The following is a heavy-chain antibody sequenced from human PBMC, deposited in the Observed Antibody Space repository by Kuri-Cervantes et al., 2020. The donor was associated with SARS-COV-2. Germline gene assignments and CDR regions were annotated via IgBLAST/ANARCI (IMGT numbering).Heavy chain of an antibody. Sequence: SVTVSCQASGGAFSSYAISWVRQAPGQGLEWMGGINHIFGTANYAQKFQGRITITGDKSTSTAYMELSSLRAEDTAVYYCASAVGVQYGMDVWGQGTTVTVSS. CDR1: GGAFSSYA. J-gene: IGHJ6*02. V-gene: IGHV1-69*06. D-gene: IGHD4-23*01. CDR3: ASAVGVQYGMDV. CDR2: INHIFGTA.